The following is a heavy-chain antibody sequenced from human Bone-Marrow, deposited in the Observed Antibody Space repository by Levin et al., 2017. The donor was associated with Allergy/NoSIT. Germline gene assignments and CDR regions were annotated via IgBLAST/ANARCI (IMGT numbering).Heavy chain of an antibody. CDR1: GFDFSTFH. D-gene: IGHD5-18*01. CDR2: ISGSSSYI. V-gene: IGHV3-21*04. Sequence: GASLRLSCAASGFDFSTFHIHWVRQAPGKGLEWVSSISGSSSYIYYAESVRGRFTISRDNAKNSLYLQMTGLRAEDTATYYCASRLTASGGLDVWGHGTTVTVSS. J-gene: IGHJ6*02. CDR3: ASRLTASGGLDV.